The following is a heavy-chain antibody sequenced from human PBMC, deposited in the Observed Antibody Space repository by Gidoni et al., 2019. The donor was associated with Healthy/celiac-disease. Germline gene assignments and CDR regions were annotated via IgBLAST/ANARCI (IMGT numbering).Heavy chain of an antibody. J-gene: IGHJ4*02. D-gene: IGHD3-3*01. Sequence: EVQLLESGGGLVQPGGCLRLSCAASGFTFSSYAMSWVRQAPGKGLGWGSAISGSGGSTYYADSVKGRFTISRDNSKNTLYLQMNSLRAEDTAVYYCAKDSDFWSGYSADYWGQGTLVTVSS. V-gene: IGHV3-23*01. CDR2: ISGSGGST. CDR1: GFTFSSYA. CDR3: AKDSDFWSGYSADY.